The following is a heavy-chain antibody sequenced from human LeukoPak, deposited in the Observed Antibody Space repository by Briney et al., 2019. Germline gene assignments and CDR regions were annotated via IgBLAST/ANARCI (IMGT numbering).Heavy chain of an antibody. D-gene: IGHD2/OR15-2a*01. J-gene: IGHJ4*02. CDR3: AKDQDYYYFDY. V-gene: IGHV3-23*01. Sequence: GGSLRLSCATSGFSFSSYAMSWVRQAPGKGLEWVSAMSSSDDGRYYADSVKGRFTISRDNSKNTLYLQMNSLRAEDTAVYYCAKDQDYYYFDYWGQGTLVTVSS. CDR1: GFSFSSYA. CDR2: MSSSDDGR.